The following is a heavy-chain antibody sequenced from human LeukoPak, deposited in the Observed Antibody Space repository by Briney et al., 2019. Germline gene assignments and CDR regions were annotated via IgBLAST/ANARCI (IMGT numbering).Heavy chain of an antibody. D-gene: IGHD1-14*01. CDR1: GFTFSSYV. CDR3: ARTEPRGAYFDY. Sequence: GGSLRLSCAASGFTFSSYVMHWVRQAPGKGLEWVAVISYDGSNKYYADSVKGRFTISRDNSKNTLYLQMNSLRAEDTAVYYCARTEPRGAYFDYWGQGTLVTVSS. J-gene: IGHJ4*02. V-gene: IGHV3-30-3*01. CDR2: ISYDGSNK.